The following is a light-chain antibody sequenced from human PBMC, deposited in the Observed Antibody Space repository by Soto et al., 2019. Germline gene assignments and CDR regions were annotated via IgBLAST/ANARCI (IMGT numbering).Light chain of an antibody. V-gene: IGLV2-14*01. CDR1: SSDVGGYDY. CDR2: EVT. CDR3: SSYTTTSTYV. J-gene: IGLJ1*01. Sequence: QSVLTQPRSVSGSLGQSITISCTVTSSDVGGYDYVSWYQHHPGKAPKFMIYEVTNRPSGVSHRFSGSKSGNTASLTISGLQAEDEADYYCSSYTTTSTYVFGTGTKVTVL.